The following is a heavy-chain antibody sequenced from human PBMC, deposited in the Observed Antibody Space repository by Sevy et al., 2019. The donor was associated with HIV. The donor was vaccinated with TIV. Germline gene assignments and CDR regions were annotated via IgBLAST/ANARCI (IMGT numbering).Heavy chain of an antibody. V-gene: IGHV4-61*03. D-gene: IGHD4-17*01. CDR2: ISYGGTT. Sequence: SETLSLTCTVSGGSVSSDFSYWNWVRQPPGKGLEYIGSISYGGTTSYNPSLKSRVTISLDTSKNHFSLKVNSVTAAETAIYYCAKRDYGDYVDYFDPWGQGTLVTVSS. CDR1: GGSVSSDFSY. J-gene: IGHJ5*02. CDR3: AKRDYGDYVDYFDP.